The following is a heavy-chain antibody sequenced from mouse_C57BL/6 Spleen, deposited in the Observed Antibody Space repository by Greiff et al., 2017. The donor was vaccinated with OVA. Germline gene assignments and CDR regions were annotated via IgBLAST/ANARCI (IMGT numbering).Heavy chain of an antibody. V-gene: IGHV1-82*01. CDR3: ARPYGSSYGFDY. D-gene: IGHD1-1*01. CDR2: IYPGDGDT. CDR1: GYAFSSSW. Sequence: QVQLKQSGPELVKPGASVKISCKASGYAFSSSWMNWVKQRPGKGLEWIGRIYPGDGDTNYNGKFTGKATLTADKSSSTAYMQLSSLTSEDSAVYVCARPYGSSYGFDYWGQGTTLTVSS. J-gene: IGHJ2*01.